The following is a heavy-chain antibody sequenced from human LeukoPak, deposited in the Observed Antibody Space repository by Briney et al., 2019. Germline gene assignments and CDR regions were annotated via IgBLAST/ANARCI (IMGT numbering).Heavy chain of an antibody. Sequence: PGGSLRLSCAASGFTFSRYWMSWVRQAPGKGLEWVASINQDESAKLYVDSVKGRFTISRDNAKNSLYLQMNSLRAEDMALYYCAKAYSSGWDSLYYFDYWGQGTLVTVSS. CDR2: INQDESAK. J-gene: IGHJ4*02. CDR1: GFTFSRYW. D-gene: IGHD6-19*01. CDR3: AKAYSSGWDSLYYFDY. V-gene: IGHV3-7*03.